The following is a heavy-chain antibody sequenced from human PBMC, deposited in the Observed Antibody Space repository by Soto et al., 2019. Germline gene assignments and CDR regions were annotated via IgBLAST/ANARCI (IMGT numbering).Heavy chain of an antibody. D-gene: IGHD3-3*01. CDR1: GFTFSSYW. CDR3: AAADFCSGYPDAFDI. J-gene: IGHJ3*02. CDR2: IKQDGSEK. Sequence: GGSLRLSCAASGFTFSSYWMSWVRQAPGKGLEWVANIKQDGSEKYYVDSVKGRFTISRDNAKNSLYLQMNSLRAEDTGVYYCAAADFCSGYPDAFDIWGQGTMVTVSS. V-gene: IGHV3-7*03.